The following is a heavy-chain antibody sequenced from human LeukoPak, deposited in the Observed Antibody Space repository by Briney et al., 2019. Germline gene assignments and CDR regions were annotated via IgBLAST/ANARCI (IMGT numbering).Heavy chain of an antibody. Sequence: SETLSLTCTVSGDSITSYYWTWIRQPPGKGLEWIGYIYYSGSTNYNPSLKSRVTISVDTSKNQFSLKLSSVTAADTAVYYCARGAGIAAAGRFDYWGQGTLVTVSS. V-gene: IGHV4-59*01. J-gene: IGHJ4*02. CDR2: IYYSGST. CDR3: ARGAGIAAAGRFDY. CDR1: GDSITSYY. D-gene: IGHD6-13*01.